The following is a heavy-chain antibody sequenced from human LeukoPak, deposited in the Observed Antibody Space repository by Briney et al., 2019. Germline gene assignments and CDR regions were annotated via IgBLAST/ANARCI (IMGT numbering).Heavy chain of an antibody. V-gene: IGHV1-8*01. CDR1: GYTFTSYD. J-gene: IGHJ4*02. CDR3: ARGGGLWFGETPFDY. CDR2: MDPNSGNT. Sequence: GASVKVSCKASGYTFTSYDINWGRQATGQGAGWMGWMDPNSGNTGYAQKFQGRVTMTRNTSISTAYMELSSLRSDDTAVYYCARGGGLWFGETPFDYWGQGTLVTVSS. D-gene: IGHD3-10*01.